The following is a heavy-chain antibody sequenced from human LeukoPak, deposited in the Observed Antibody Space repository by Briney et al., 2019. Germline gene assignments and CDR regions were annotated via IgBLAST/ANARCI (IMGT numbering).Heavy chain of an antibody. J-gene: IGHJ4*02. CDR2: IDYSGNT. D-gene: IGHD4-17*01. Sequence: SETLSLTCTVSGGSISSSYWSWIRQPPGKGREWIGYIDYSGNTNYNPSLKSRVTISVERSKNQFSLKLSSVTAADTAVYYCARATSYGDYVDYWGQGTLVTVSS. V-gene: IGHV4-59*08. CDR3: ARATSYGDYVDY. CDR1: GGSISSSY.